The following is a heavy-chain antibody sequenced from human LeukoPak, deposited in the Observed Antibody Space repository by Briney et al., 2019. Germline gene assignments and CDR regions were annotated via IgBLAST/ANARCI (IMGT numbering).Heavy chain of an antibody. CDR2: VEPSDVEA. Sequence: ASVKVSCKASGYTFTHYYMHWVPQAPGKGVEGMGRVEPSDVEAAYAEKFQHRVTITADPSRATAYMELASPRSEQPAMYYCVTEGYCTSDSSYVHWGQGTLVTVSS. V-gene: IGHV1-69-2*01. D-gene: IGHD2-2*01. CDR1: GYTFTHYY. CDR3: VTEGYCTSDSSYVH. J-gene: IGHJ4*02.